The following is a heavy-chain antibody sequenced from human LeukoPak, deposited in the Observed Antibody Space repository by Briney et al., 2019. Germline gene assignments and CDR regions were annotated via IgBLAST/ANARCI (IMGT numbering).Heavy chain of an antibody. J-gene: IGHJ3*02. CDR3: ATDGVAVIWSRREIVAYALYI. V-gene: IGHV1-24*01. CDR2: FDPEDGET. CDR1: GYTFTSYG. Sequence: ASVKVSCKASGYTFTSYGISWVRQAPGKGLEWMGGFDPEDGETIYAQKFQGRVTMTEDTSTNTAYMELSSLRSEDTAVYYCATDGVAVIWSRREIVAYALYIWGQGTMVTVSS. D-gene: IGHD3-3*01.